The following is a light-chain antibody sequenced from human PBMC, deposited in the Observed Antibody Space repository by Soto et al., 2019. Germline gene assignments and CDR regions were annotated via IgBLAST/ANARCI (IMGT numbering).Light chain of an antibody. CDR2: TSS. CDR1: QRVSTN. CDR3: QQYNNWPPVT. V-gene: IGKV3-15*01. Sequence: EIVMTQSPATLSVSPGDRASLSCRASQRVSTNLAWYQQKPGQAPRLLIYTSSTRATDIPARFSGTGSGTEFTLTIYSLQSEDFAVYYCQQYNNWPPVTFGQGTRLEIK. J-gene: IGKJ5*01.